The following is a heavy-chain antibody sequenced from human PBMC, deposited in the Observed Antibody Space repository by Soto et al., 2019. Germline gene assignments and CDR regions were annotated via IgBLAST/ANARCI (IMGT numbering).Heavy chain of an antibody. CDR3: ARGRGDYYGSGRGRNYGMDV. J-gene: IGHJ6*02. CDR2: INHSGST. D-gene: IGHD3-10*01. Sequence: QVQLQQWGAGLLKPSETLSLTCAVYGGSFSGYYWSWIRQPPGKGLEWIGEINHSGSTNYNPSLKRRVTISVDTSKNQFSLKLSSVTAADTAVYYCARGRGDYYGSGRGRNYGMDVWGQGTTVTVSS. V-gene: IGHV4-34*01. CDR1: GGSFSGYY.